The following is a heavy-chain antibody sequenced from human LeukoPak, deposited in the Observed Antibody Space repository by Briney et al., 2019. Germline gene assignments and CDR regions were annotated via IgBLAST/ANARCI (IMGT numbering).Heavy chain of an antibody. J-gene: IGHJ4*02. CDR1: GFTFSNYG. CDR3: ARGHYYTDMLTNYWVRYFDY. V-gene: IGHV3-33*08. CDR2: VWSDGNTK. D-gene: IGHD3-9*01. Sequence: GGSLRLSCAASGFTFSNYGMHWVRQAPGKGLEWVAVVWSDGNTKNYADSVKGRFTISRDNSKNTVYMEVNSLRAEDTAVYHCARGHYYTDMLTNYWVRYFDYWGQGTLVTVSS.